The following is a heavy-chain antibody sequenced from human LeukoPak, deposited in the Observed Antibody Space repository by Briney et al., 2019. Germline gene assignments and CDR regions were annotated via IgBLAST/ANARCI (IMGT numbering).Heavy chain of an antibody. CDR2: INHSGST. CDR3: ASGYSSGWQIDY. Sequence: KPSETLSLTCAVYGGSLSGYYGSWIRQPPGKGLEWIGEINHSGSTNYNPSLKSRVTISVDTSKDQFSLKLSSVTAADTAVYYCASGYSSGWQIDYWGQGTLVTVSS. V-gene: IGHV4-34*01. D-gene: IGHD6-19*01. J-gene: IGHJ4*02. CDR1: GGSLSGYY.